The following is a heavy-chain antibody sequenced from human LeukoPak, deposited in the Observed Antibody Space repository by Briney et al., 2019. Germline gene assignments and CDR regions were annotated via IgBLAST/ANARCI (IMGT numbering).Heavy chain of an antibody. CDR1: GGSISSYY. Sequence: SETLSLTCTVSGGSISSYYWSWIRQPPGRGLEWIGYIYYSGSTNYNPSLKSRVTISVDTSKNQFSLKLSSVTAADTAVYYCARVPGIAAAGPPSYYYYGMDVWGQGTTVTVSS. J-gene: IGHJ6*02. V-gene: IGHV4-59*01. CDR3: ARVPGIAAAGPPSYYYYGMDV. CDR2: IYYSGST. D-gene: IGHD6-13*01.